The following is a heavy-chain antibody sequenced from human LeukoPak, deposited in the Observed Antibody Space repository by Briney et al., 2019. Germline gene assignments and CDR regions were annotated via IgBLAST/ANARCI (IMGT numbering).Heavy chain of an antibody. V-gene: IGHV4-30-2*01. Sequence: PSQTLSLTCAVSGNSISSGDYYWSWIRQPPGKGLEWIGEINHSGSTNYNPSLKSRVTISVDTSKNQFSLNLSSVTAADTAVYYCARRYFYYYYYMDVWGKGTTVTISS. CDR1: GNSISSGDYY. J-gene: IGHJ6*03. CDR2: INHSGST. CDR3: ARRYFYYYYYMDV.